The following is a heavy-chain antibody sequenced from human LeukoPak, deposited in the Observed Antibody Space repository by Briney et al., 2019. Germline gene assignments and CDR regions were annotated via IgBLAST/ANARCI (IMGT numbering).Heavy chain of an antibody. CDR3: AKDPNYGDYLWGFDY. V-gene: IGHV3-30*18. J-gene: IGHJ4*02. Sequence: PGRSLRLSFAASGFTFSSYGMHWVRQAPGKGLEWVAVISYDGSNKYYADSVKGRFTISRDNSKNTLYLQMNSLRAEDTAVYYCAKDPNYGDYLWGFDYWGQGTLVTVSS. CDR1: GFTFSSYG. D-gene: IGHD4-17*01. CDR2: ISYDGSNK.